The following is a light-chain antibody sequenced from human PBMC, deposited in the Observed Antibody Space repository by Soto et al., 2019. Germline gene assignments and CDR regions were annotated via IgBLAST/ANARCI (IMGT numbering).Light chain of an antibody. Sequence: QSVLTQPPSVSGAPGQRVTISCTGSSSNIGADYDVHWYQQLPGTAPKLLIYGNSNRPSGVPDRFSGSKSGTSASLAISGLQSEDEADYYCAAWDVSLNGVVFGGGTQLTVL. CDR1: SSNIGADYD. V-gene: IGLV1-40*01. CDR3: AAWDVSLNGVV. J-gene: IGLJ2*01. CDR2: GNS.